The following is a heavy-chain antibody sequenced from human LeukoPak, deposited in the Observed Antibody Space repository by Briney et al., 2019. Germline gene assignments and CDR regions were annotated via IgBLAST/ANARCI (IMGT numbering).Heavy chain of an antibody. CDR3: ARLSGETGTTYYFDY. D-gene: IGHD1-1*01. CDR1: GYIFTSYW. V-gene: IGHV5-51*01. J-gene: IGHJ4*02. CDR2: IYPGDSDT. Sequence: GESLKISCKASGYIFTSYWIGWVRQMPAKGLEWRGIIYPGDSDTRYSPSFQGQFTISADKSTTTAHLHCSRLKASEPAMYYSARLSGETGTTYYFDYWVQGTLVTVSS.